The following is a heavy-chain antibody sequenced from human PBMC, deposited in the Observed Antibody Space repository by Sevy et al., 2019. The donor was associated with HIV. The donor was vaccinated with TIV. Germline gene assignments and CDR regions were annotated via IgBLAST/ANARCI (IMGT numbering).Heavy chain of an antibody. J-gene: IGHJ6*03. V-gene: IGHV3-30*02. D-gene: IGHD2-2*01. Sequence: GGSLRLSCAASGFTCSSYGMHWVRQAPGKGLEWVAFIRYDGSNKYYADSVKGRFTISRDNSKNTLYLQMNSLRAEDTPVYYCAKGTGNRYCSSTSCRPHYYYYMDVWGKGTTVTVSS. CDR3: AKGTGNRYCSSTSCRPHYYYYMDV. CDR1: GFTCSSYG. CDR2: IRYDGSNK.